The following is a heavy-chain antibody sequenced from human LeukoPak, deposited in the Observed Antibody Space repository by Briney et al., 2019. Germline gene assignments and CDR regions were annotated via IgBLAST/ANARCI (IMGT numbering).Heavy chain of an antibody. CDR3: ARDRPAGSSHDMDV. V-gene: IGHV1-18*04. Sequence: ASVKVSCKASGYTFTSYYMHWVRQAPGQGLEWMGWISVYNGNTNYAQKFQGRVTMTTDTSTSTAYMEVRSLRSDDTAVYYCARDRPAGSSHDMDVWGQGTTVTVSS. J-gene: IGHJ6*02. CDR1: GYTFTSYY. CDR2: ISVYNGNT. D-gene: IGHD2-15*01.